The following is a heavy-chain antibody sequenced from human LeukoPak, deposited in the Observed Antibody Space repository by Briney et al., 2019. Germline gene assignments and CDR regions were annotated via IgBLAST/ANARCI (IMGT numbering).Heavy chain of an antibody. Sequence: KPSETLSLTCTVSGGSISSSSYYWGWIRQPPGKGLEWIGSIYYSGSTYYNPSLKSRVTISVDTSKNQFSLKLSSVTAADTAVYYCAGIAAAGSLDDYWGQGTLVTVSP. CDR2: IYYSGST. J-gene: IGHJ4*02. CDR1: GGSISSSSYY. V-gene: IGHV4-39*01. CDR3: AGIAAAGSLDDY. D-gene: IGHD6-13*01.